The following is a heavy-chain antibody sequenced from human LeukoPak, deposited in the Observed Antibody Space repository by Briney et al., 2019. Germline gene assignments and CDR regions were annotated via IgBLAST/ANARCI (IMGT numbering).Heavy chain of an antibody. CDR1: GFTVSSNY. Sequence: GGSLRLSCAASGFTVSSNYMSWVRQAPGKGLEWVSVIYSGGSTYYADSVKGRFTISRDNSKNTLYLQMNSLRAEDTAVYYCARDRSDSCSWYKEYYFDYWGQGTLVTVSS. D-gene: IGHD6-13*01. CDR3: ARDRSDSCSWYKEYYFDY. CDR2: IYSGGST. J-gene: IGHJ4*02. V-gene: IGHV3-66*01.